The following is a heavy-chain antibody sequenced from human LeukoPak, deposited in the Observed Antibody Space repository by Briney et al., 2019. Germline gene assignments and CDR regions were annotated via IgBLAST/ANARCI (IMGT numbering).Heavy chain of an antibody. Sequence: PGGSLRLSCAASGFTFSSYNMNWVRQAPGKGPEWVSSITSSSSYIYYADSVKGRFTISRDNAKNSLYLQMDSLRVEDTAVYYCTRASDSSSWYIYYYYYYMDVWGKGTTVTVSS. CDR1: GFTFSSYN. CDR3: TRASDSSSWYIYYYYYYMDV. V-gene: IGHV3-21*04. D-gene: IGHD6-13*01. J-gene: IGHJ6*03. CDR2: ITSSSSYI.